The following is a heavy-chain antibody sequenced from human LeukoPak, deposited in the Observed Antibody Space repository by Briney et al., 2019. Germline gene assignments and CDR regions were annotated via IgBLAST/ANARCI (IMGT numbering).Heavy chain of an antibody. J-gene: IGHJ4*02. V-gene: IGHV4-39*07. D-gene: IGHD3-22*01. Sequence: PSETLALTCTVSGDSISSGTYYWGWIRQPPGKGLEWIGSIFYSGSTYYNPSLKSRVTMSELMSKNQLSLRLNSVAAADTAVYYCATATRYYYDSSGYHFDFWGQGTLVTVSS. CDR2: IFYSGST. CDR1: GDSISSGTYY. CDR3: ATATRYYYDSSGYHFDF.